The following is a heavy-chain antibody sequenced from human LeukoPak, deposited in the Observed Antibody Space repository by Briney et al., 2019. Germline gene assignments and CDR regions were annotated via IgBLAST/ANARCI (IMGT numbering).Heavy chain of an antibody. CDR1: GFTFDDYA. D-gene: IGHD5/OR15-5a*01. J-gene: IGHJ4*02. V-gene: IGHV3-9*01. CDR3: AKDVESTRRKYFDY. CDR2: ISWDSGSI. Sequence: GGSLRLSCAASGFTFDDYAMHWVRQAPGKGLEWVSGISWDSGSIDYADSVKGRFTISRDNAKNSLYLQMNSLRPEDTALYYCAKDVESTRRKYFDYWGQGILVTVSS.